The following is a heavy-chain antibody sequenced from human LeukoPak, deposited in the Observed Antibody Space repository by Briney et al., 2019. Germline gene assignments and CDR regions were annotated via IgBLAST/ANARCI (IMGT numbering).Heavy chain of an antibody. J-gene: IGHJ6*02. CDR3: ARGLSSSWYYYYGMDV. Sequence: SETLSLTCTVSGGSISSYYWSWIRQPPRKGLEWIGYIYYSGSTNYNPSLKSRVTISVDTSKNQFSLKLSSVTGADTAVYYCARGLSSSWYYYYGMDVWGQGTTVTVSS. V-gene: IGHV4-59*01. CDR1: GGSISSYY. CDR2: IYYSGST. D-gene: IGHD6-13*01.